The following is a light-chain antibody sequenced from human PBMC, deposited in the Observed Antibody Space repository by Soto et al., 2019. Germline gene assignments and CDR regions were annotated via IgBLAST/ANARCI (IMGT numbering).Light chain of an antibody. Sequence: QSVLNQPASVSGSPGQSVTISCTATSSDVENYKLVSWYQQHPGKAPKLIIYEVSKRPSGVSNRFSGSKSANTASLIISGLQPEDEADYYCCSYAGTVAYVFGTGTKVTVL. CDR3: CSYAGTVAYV. CDR2: EVS. V-gene: IGLV2-23*02. J-gene: IGLJ1*01. CDR1: SSDVENYKL.